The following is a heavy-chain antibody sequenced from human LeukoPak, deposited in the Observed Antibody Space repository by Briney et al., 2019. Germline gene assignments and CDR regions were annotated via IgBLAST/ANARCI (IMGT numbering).Heavy chain of an antibody. CDR3: TRAPSLSWFDP. D-gene: IGHD3-10*01. CDR1: GFTFGDYA. CDR2: IRSKTHGGTT. Sequence: GGSLRLSCTTSGFTFGDYAMSWFRQAPGKGLEWVGFIRSKTHGGTTEYAASVKGRFIISRDDSRSIAYLQMNSLKTEDTAVYYCTRAPSLSWFDPWGQGTLVTVSS. V-gene: IGHV3-49*03. J-gene: IGHJ5*02.